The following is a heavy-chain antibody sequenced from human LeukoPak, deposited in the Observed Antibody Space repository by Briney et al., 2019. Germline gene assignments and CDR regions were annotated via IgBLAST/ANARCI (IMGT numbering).Heavy chain of an antibody. J-gene: IGHJ4*02. Sequence: ASVKVSCKASGYTFTSYGISWVRQAPGQGLEWMGWISAYNGNTNYAQKLQGRVTMTTDTSTSTAYMDLRSLRSDDTAVYYCAREADYYDSSGYPSVFDYWGQGTLVTVSS. CDR2: ISAYNGNT. CDR1: GYTFTSYG. CDR3: AREADYYDSSGYPSVFDY. D-gene: IGHD3-22*01. V-gene: IGHV1-18*01.